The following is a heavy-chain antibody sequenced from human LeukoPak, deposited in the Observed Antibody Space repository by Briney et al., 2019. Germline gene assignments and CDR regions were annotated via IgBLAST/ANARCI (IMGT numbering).Heavy chain of an antibody. CDR3: ARLSIGVAAHNYFDP. Sequence: GASVKVSCKASGYTFTGYYMHWVRQAPGQGLEWMGWINPNSGGTNYAQKFQGRVTMTRDTSISTAYLQWSSLKASDTAIYYCARLSIGVAAHNYFDPWGQGTLVTVSS. D-gene: IGHD6-19*01. V-gene: IGHV1-2*02. CDR2: INPNSGGT. CDR1: GYTFTGYY. J-gene: IGHJ5*02.